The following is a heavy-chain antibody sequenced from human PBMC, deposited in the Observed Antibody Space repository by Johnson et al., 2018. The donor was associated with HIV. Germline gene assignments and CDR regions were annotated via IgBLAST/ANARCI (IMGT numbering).Heavy chain of an antibody. CDR2: ISYDGRNK. J-gene: IGHJ3*02. CDR1: GFPFSTYA. V-gene: IGHV3-30*04. Sequence: QVQLVESGGGVVQPGTSLRLSCAASGFPFSTYAMHWVRQSPGKGLDWVAVISYDGRNKYYAASVKGRFSISRDDPKNTVYLQMNSLRAEDTAVYYCANPTGSDAFDIWGQGTMVTVSS. CDR3: ANPTGSDAFDI. D-gene: IGHD1-1*01.